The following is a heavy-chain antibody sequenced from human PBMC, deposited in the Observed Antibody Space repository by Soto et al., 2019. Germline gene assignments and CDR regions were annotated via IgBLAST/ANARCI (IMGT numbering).Heavy chain of an antibody. V-gene: IGHV2-5*02. CDR2: IYWDDDE. J-gene: IGHJ4*02. CDR3: AHREKRDYFDY. CDR1: GFSLSTSLVG. Sequence: QITLKESGPTLVKPTQTLTLTCSFSGFSLSTSLVGVGWFRQPPGKALEWLALIYWDDDERYSPSLKTRLTITKDTSKNQVILTMTNMDPVDTATYYCAHREKRDYFDYWGQGIPVTVSS.